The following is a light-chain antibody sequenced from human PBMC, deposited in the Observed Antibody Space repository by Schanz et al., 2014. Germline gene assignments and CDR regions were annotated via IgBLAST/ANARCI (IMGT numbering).Light chain of an antibody. CDR1: QGISSY. V-gene: IGKV1-27*01. Sequence: DIQLTQSPSSLSASVGDRVTITCRVSQGISSYLNWYRQKPGKVPKLLIYSASNLQSGVPSRFSGSGSGTDFTLTISRLEPEDSAVYYCQQCDRSPPITFGQGTRLEIK. J-gene: IGKJ5*01. CDR2: SAS. CDR3: QQCDRSPPIT.